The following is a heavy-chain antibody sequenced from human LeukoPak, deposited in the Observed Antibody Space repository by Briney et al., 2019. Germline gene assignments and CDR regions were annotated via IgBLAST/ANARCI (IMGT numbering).Heavy chain of an antibody. CDR2: IYYSGGT. CDR3: ARTLWFGELKVWFDP. J-gene: IGHJ5*02. D-gene: IGHD3-10*01. Sequence: PSETLSLTCTVSGGSISSYYWSWIRQPPGKGLEWIGYIYYSGGTNYNPSLKSRVTISVDTSKNQFSLKLSSVTAADTAVYYCARTLWFGELKVWFDPWGQGTLVTVSS. V-gene: IGHV4-59*08. CDR1: GGSISSYY.